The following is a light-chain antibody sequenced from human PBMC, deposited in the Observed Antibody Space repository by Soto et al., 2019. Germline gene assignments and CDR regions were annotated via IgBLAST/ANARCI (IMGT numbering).Light chain of an antibody. CDR1: ESVSSY. CDR3: QQRSNWLIT. V-gene: IGKV3-11*01. CDR2: DAS. J-gene: IGKJ5*01. Sequence: EIVLTQSPATLSLSQEERPTLSCMASESVSSYLAWYQQKPGQAPRLLTYDASNRATGIPARFSGSGSGTDFTLTISSLEPEDFAVYYCQQRSNWLITFGQGTRLEIK.